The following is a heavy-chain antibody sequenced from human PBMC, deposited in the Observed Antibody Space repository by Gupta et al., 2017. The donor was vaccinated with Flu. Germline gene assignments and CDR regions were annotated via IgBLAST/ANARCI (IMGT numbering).Heavy chain of an antibody. CDR3: ARDDYCSSTSCRSYYYYMDV. D-gene: IGHD2-2*01. Sequence: ELQLVVSGAGLVKPGGSLRLSCSASGFFFSSCILNWVRQAPGKGLEWFSSISSSSSYIYYAGSVKGRFTISRDNAKNSLYLQMNSLRAEDTAVYYCARDDYCSSTSCRSYYYYMDVWGKGTTVTVSS. J-gene: IGHJ6*03. V-gene: IGHV3-21*01. CDR2: ISSSSSYI. CDR1: GFFFSSCI.